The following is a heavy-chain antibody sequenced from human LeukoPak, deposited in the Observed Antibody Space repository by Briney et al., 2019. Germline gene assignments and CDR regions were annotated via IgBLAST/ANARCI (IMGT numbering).Heavy chain of an antibody. D-gene: IGHD3-10*01. CDR2: TSLDGNNK. Sequence: PGGSLRLSCAASGFTFSRNVMHWVRQAPGKGLEWVALTSLDGNNKFYADSVKGRFTISRDNSRNTLYLQMNSLRGEDAAVYSCARGGIPTGPYYYFYYMDVWGKGTAVTVSS. J-gene: IGHJ6*03. CDR1: GFTFSRNV. V-gene: IGHV3-30*01. CDR3: ARGGIPTGPYYYFYYMDV.